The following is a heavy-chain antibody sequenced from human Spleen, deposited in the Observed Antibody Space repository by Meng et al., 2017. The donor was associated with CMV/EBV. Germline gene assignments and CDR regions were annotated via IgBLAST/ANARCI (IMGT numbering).Heavy chain of an antibody. CDR2: ISSSSSYI. J-gene: IGHJ3*01. Sequence: GESLKISCAASGFTFSNYNMNWVRQAPGKGLEWVSSISSSSSYIYYADSVKGRFTISRDNAKNSLYLQMNSLRTEDTALYYCAKESGYFAFDVWGQGTMVTVSS. CDR1: GFTFSNYN. V-gene: IGHV3-21*04. D-gene: IGHD2-2*03. CDR3: AKESGYFAFDV.